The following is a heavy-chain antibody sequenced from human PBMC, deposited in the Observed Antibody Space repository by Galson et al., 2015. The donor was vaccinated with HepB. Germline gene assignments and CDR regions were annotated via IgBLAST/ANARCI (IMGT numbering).Heavy chain of an antibody. CDR1: GYSFTTYW. CDR3: ARQEMPEGNFFGWFDP. CDR2: IDPSDSYI. D-gene: IGHD1-7*01. V-gene: IGHV5-10-1*01. J-gene: IGHJ5*02. Sequence: QSGAEVKKPGESLRISCTGSGYSFTTYWINWVRQMPGKGLEWMGRIDPSDSYINYGPSFQGHVTISVDKSISTAYLQWSGLKASDTAIYYCARQEMPEGNFFGWFDPWGQGTLVTVSS.